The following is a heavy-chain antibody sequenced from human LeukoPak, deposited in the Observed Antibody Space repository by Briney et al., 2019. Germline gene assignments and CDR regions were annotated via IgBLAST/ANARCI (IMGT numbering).Heavy chain of an antibody. D-gene: IGHD6-19*01. CDR3: ARHDSSGWYNPFDY. V-gene: IGHV4-39*01. CDR1: GGSISSSSYY. J-gene: IGHJ4*02. CDR2: IYYSGST. Sequence: SETLSLTCTVSGGSISSSSYYWGWIRQPPGKGLECIGSIYYSGSTYYNPSLKSRVTISVDTSKNQFSLKLSSVTAADTAVYSCARHDSSGWYNPFDYWGQGTLVTVSS.